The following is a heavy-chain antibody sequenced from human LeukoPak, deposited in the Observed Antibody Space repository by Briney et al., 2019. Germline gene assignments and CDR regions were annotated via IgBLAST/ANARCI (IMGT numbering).Heavy chain of an antibody. D-gene: IGHD6-19*01. CDR2: IYSGGST. CDR3: ARAWSGYSSGWYGVY. Sequence: GGSLRLSCAASGFTVSSNYMSWVRQAPGEGLGWVSVIYSGGSTYYADSVKGRFTISRDNSKNTLYLQMNSLRAEDTAVYYCARAWSGYSSGWYGVYWGQGTLVTVSS. J-gene: IGHJ4*02. V-gene: IGHV3-66*02. CDR1: GFTVSSNY.